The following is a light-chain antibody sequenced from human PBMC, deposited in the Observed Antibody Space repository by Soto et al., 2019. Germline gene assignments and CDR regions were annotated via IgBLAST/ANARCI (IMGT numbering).Light chain of an antibody. J-gene: IGKJ5*01. CDR3: QQYDNLPPG. CDR1: QDISNY. V-gene: IGKV1-33*01. Sequence: DIQMTQSPSSLSASVGDRATITCQASQDISNYLNWYQQKPGKAPKLLIYDASNLETGVPSRFSGSGSGTDFTFTISSLQPEDIATYYCQQYDNLPPGFGQGTRLENK. CDR2: DAS.